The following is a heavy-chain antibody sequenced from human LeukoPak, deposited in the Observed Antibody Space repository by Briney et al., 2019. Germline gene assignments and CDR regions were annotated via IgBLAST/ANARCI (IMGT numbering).Heavy chain of an antibody. CDR2: ISTAGDP. V-gene: IGHV3-13*05. J-gene: IGHJ3*02. Sequence: GGSLRLSCAASGFTFRSYDMHWVRQDKVKGLEWVSAISTAGDPYYLGSVKGRFTISRENAKNSFYLQMNSLRAGDTAVYYCAGQARPGAAEGAFDIWGQGTMVTVSS. CDR3: AGQARPGAAEGAFDI. CDR1: GFTFRSYD. D-gene: IGHD2-2*01.